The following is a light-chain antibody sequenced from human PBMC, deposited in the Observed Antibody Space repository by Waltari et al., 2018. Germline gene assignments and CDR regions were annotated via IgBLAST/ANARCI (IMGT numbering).Light chain of an antibody. CDR2: KAS. CDR1: QSISNW. J-gene: IGKJ2*01. CDR3: QQYNTYSS. V-gene: IGKV1-5*03. Sequence: DIHMTQSPSSLSASVGDRVTITCRASQSISNWLAWYQQKPGKAPILLIYKASILKSGVPSRFSGSGSGTQFTLTISSLQPGDFATYYCQQYNTYSSFGQGTKLEIK.